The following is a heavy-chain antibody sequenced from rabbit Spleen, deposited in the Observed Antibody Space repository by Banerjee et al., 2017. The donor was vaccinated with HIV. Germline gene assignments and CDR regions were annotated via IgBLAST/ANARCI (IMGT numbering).Heavy chain of an antibody. CDR3: ARDSGTSFSSYGMDL. V-gene: IGHV1S45*01. CDR1: GVSFSFSSC. Sequence: QEQLEESGGDLVKPGASLTLTCTASGVSFSFSSCMCWVRQAPGKGLEWIACIDIGSSGFTYYANWAKGRFTISKTSSTTVTLQITSLTAAATATYFCARDSGTSFSSYGMDLWGQGTLVTVS. CDR2: IDIGSSGFT. D-gene: IGHD8-1*01. J-gene: IGHJ3*01.